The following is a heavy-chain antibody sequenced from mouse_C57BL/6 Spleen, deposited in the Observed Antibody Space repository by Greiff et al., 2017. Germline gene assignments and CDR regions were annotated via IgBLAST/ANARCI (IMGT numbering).Heavy chain of an antibody. CDR1: GYTFTSYT. D-gene: IGHD1-1*01. CDR2: INPHSGYT. J-gene: IGHJ2*01. CDR3: AREATVPDY. V-gene: IGHV1-4*01. Sequence: QVQLQQSGAELARPGASVKMSCKASGYTFTSYTMHWVKQRPGQGLVWIGYINPHSGYTKYNQKFKDKDTLTADKSSSTAYMHLSSLTSEDSAVYYCAREATVPDYWGQGTTLTVSS.